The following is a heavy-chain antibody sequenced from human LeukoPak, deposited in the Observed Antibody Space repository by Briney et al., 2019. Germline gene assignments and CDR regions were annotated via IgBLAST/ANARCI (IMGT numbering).Heavy chain of an antibody. J-gene: IGHJ4*02. D-gene: IGHD6-13*01. CDR2: ISASGGST. Sequence: HPGGSLRLSCAASGFTFSTYAMNWLRQAPGKGLEWVSTISASGGSTYYADSVKGRFTIFRDISKNTLYLQMNSLRAEDTAVYYCAKDEGRAAAGNFDYWGQGTLVTVSS. V-gene: IGHV3-23*01. CDR3: AKDEGRAAAGNFDY. CDR1: GFTFSTYA.